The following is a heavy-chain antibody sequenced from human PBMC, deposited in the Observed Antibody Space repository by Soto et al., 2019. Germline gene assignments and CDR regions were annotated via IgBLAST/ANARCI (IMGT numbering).Heavy chain of an antibody. V-gene: IGHV4-34*01. CDR3: ARRRMIFGVDYYYYYGMDV. D-gene: IGHD3-3*01. CDR2: INHSGST. J-gene: IGHJ6*02. Sequence: SESLSLTCSVYGGSFSCYYWSWVRHRRATVLEWIGEINHSGSTNYNPSLKSRVTISVDTSKNQFSLKLSSVTAADTAVYYCARRRMIFGVDYYYYYGMDVWGQGTTVTVSS. CDR1: GGSFSCYY.